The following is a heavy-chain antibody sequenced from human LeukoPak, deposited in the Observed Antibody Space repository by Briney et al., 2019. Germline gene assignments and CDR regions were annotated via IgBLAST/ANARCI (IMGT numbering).Heavy chain of an antibody. Sequence: PSETLSLTCTVSGGSISGYYWSWIRQPPGKGLEWIGEINHSGSTNYNPSLKSRVTISVDTSKNQFSLKLSSVTAADTAVYYCARSTGYCSGGSCYGDLFIYFDYWGQGTLVTVSS. CDR1: GGSISGYY. V-gene: IGHV4-34*01. J-gene: IGHJ4*02. D-gene: IGHD2-15*01. CDR3: ARSTGYCSGGSCYGDLFIYFDY. CDR2: INHSGST.